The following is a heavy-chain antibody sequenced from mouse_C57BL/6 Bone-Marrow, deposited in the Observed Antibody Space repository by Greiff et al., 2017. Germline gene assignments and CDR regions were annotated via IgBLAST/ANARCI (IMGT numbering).Heavy chain of an antibody. J-gene: IGHJ3*01. CDR2: IYPGDGDT. Sequence: VQRVESGPELVKPGASVKISCKASGYAFSSSWMNWVKQRPGKGLEWIGRIYPGDGDTNYNGKFKGKATLTADKSSSTAYMQLSSLTSEDSAVYFCARWDWDSAYWGQGTLVTVSA. CDR1: GYAFSSSW. CDR3: ARWDWDSAY. V-gene: IGHV1-82*01. D-gene: IGHD4-1*01.